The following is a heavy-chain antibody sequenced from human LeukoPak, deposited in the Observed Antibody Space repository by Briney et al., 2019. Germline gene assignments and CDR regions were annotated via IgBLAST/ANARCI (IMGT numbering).Heavy chain of an antibody. J-gene: IGHJ6*03. CDR2: IIPIFGTA. Sequence: SVKVSCKASGGTFSSYAISWVRQAPGQGLEWMGRIIPIFGTANYAQKFQGRVTITTDESTSTAYMELSSLRSEDTAVYYCARAVGGYYYYYYMDVWGKGTTVTVSS. D-gene: IGHD3-10*01. CDR1: GGTFSSYA. CDR3: ARAVGGYYYYYYMDV. V-gene: IGHV1-69*05.